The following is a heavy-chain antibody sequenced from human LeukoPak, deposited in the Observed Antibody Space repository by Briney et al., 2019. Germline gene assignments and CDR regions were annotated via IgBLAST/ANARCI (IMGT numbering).Heavy chain of an antibody. D-gene: IGHD6-13*01. CDR2: ISYDGSNK. V-gene: IGHV3-30-3*01. Sequence: GGSLRLSCAASGFTFSSYAMHWVRQAPGKGLEWVAVISYDGSNKYYADSVKGRFTISRDNSKNTLYLQMNSLRAEDTAVCYCARDWIAAAGQGYWGQGTLVTVSS. CDR1: GFTFSSYA. CDR3: ARDWIAAAGQGY. J-gene: IGHJ4*02.